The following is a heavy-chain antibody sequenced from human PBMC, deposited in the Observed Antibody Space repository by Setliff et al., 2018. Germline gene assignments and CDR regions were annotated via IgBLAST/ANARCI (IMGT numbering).Heavy chain of an antibody. V-gene: IGHV1-2*02. CDR2: INPNVGNI. CDR3: ARGEHIVSGDFYHYIDV. J-gene: IGHJ6*03. D-gene: IGHD2-15*01. CDR1: GYTFTAYY. Sequence: RASVKVSCKASGYTFTAYYIHWVRQAPGQGLEWMGWINPNVGNINYIQKFQGRVTMTRDTSISTAYMELRRLKSDDTAVYYCARGEHIVSGDFYHYIDVWGKGTTVTVSS.